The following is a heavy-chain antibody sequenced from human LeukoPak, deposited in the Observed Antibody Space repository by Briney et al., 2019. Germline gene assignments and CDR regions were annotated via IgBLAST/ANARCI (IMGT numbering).Heavy chain of an antibody. Sequence: SETLSLTCTVSGGSISSYYWSWIRQPPGKGLEWIGYIYYSGSTNYNPSLKSRVTISVDTSKNQFSLKLSSVTAADTAVYYCARHLCTTSTTCYTAFDIWDQGTMVTVSS. CDR2: IYYSGST. V-gene: IGHV4-59*08. CDR1: GGSISSYY. D-gene: IGHD2-2*02. J-gene: IGHJ3*02. CDR3: ARHLCTTSTTCYTAFDI.